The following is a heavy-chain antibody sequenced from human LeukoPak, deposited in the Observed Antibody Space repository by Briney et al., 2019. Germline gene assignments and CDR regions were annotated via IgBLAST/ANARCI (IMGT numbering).Heavy chain of an antibody. CDR1: GFTFSNYW. J-gene: IGHJ4*02. CDR2: INNDGSST. V-gene: IGHV3-74*01. CDR3: ARDQYGDYYFNH. D-gene: IGHD4-17*01. Sequence: GGSLRLSCAVSGFTFSNYWMNWVRQVPGKGPVWVSRINNDGSSTNYADSVRGRFTISRDNAMQTLYLQMFSLSVEDTAVYYCARDQYGDYYFNHWGQGTRVTVSS.